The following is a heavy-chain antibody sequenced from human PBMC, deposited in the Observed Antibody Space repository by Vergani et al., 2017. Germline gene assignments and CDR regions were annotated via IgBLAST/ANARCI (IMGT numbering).Heavy chain of an antibody. CDR2: ISGSGGST. V-gene: IGHV3-23*01. Sequence: EVQLLESGGGLVQPGGSLRLSCAASGFTFSSYAMSWVRQAPGKGLEWVSAISGSGGSTYYADSVKGRFTISRDNAKNTLYLQMNRLRAEDTAVYYCARKGYDFWSGYYTPVLDYWGQGTLVTVSS. D-gene: IGHD3-3*01. CDR1: GFTFSSYA. CDR3: ARKGYDFWSGYYTPVLDY. J-gene: IGHJ4*02.